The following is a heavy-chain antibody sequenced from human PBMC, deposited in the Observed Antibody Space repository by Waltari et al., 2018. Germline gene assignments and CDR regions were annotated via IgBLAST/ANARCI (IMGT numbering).Heavy chain of an antibody. V-gene: IGHV3-30*02. CDR3: AKGPYSKLPGFDV. CDR2: IGSLYDGVDK. CDR1: GFPFHMYG. D-gene: IGHD2-21*01. J-gene: IGHJ6*02. Sequence: QARLAASGGGVVQPGGSLRFSYAASGFPFHMYGMHWVRQAPGKGLEGVAGIGSLYDGVDKYYKASVKGRFSISRDNPNNMLYLEMNSLRSEDTAIYYCAKGPYSKLPGFDVWGQGTTVTVS.